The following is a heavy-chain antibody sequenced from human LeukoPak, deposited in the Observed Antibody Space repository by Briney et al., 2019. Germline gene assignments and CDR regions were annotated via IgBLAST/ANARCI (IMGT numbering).Heavy chain of an antibody. CDR2: ISSSGSTT. CDR1: GFTFSDYY. Sequence: GGSLRLSCAASGFTFSDYYMSWIRQAPGKGLEWISYISSSGSTTFYGNSVKSRFTISRDNAQNSLDLQMNSLRAEATAVYYCAREQGTHYYDSDGSYSRAGAFDIWGQGTMVTVSS. V-gene: IGHV3-11*04. D-gene: IGHD3-22*01. CDR3: AREQGTHYYDSDGSYSRAGAFDI. J-gene: IGHJ3*02.